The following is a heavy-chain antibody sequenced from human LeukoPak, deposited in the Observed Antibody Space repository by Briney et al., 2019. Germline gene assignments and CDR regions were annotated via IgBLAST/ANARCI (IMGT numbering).Heavy chain of an antibody. V-gene: IGHV3-48*01. CDR2: ISSSSSTM. D-gene: IGHD3-3*01. J-gene: IGHJ4*02. CDR3: ARDTIFGVHFDY. Sequence: GGSLRLSCAASGFTFSSYSMNWVRQAPGKGLEWVSYISSSSSTMYYADSVKGRFTISRDNAKNSLYLQMNSLRAEDTAVYYCARDTIFGVHFDYWGQGTLVTVSS. CDR1: GFTFSSYS.